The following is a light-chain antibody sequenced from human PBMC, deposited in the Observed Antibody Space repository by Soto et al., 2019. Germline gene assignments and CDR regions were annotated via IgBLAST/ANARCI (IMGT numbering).Light chain of an antibody. V-gene: IGKV1-39*01. CDR3: QQSYSTPYT. CDR2: AAS. J-gene: IGKJ2*01. CDR1: QSISSY. Sequence: DIQMTQSPSSLSASVGDRITITCRASQSISSYLNWYQQRPGKAPNLLIYAASSLRSGVTSRFSGRGSGTEFTLTISSLTPEDVATYYCQQSYSTPYTFGQGTKVDIK.